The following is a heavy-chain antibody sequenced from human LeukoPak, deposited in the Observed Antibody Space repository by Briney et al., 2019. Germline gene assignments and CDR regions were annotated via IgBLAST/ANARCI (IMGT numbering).Heavy chain of an antibody. D-gene: IGHD3-9*01. CDR3: VKDFEWSFDY. Sequence: GGSLRLSCAASGFTFSTNGMHWVRQAPGKRLEWVTYIRYHGNEKYYAESVKGRFTISRDNSKNTLFLQMHSLRAEDTAVYYCVKDFEWSFDYWGQGTLVTVSS. CDR1: GFTFSTNG. V-gene: IGHV3-30*02. CDR2: IRYHGNEK. J-gene: IGHJ4*02.